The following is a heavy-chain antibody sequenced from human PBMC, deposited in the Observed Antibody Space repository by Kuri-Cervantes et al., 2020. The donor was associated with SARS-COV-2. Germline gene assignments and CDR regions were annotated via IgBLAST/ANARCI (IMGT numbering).Heavy chain of an antibody. CDR1: GFSLSDYY. Sequence: GESLKISCAASGFSLSDYYIHWVRQAPGKGLEWVAVISYDGSNKYYADSVKGRFTISRDNSKNTLYLQMNSLRAEDTAVYYCARARDDFWSGYHYFDYWGQGTLVTVSS. CDR2: ISYDGSNK. V-gene: IGHV3-30*04. D-gene: IGHD3-3*01. CDR3: ARARDDFWSGYHYFDY. J-gene: IGHJ4*02.